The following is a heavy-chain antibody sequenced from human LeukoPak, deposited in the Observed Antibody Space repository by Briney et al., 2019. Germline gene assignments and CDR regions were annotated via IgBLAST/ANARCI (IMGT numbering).Heavy chain of an antibody. Sequence: GASVKVSCKASGYTFTSYGISWVRQAPGQGLEWMGGISAYNGNTNYAQKLQGRVTMTTDTSTSTAYMELRSLRSDDTAVYYCARRMEMATAIWFDYWGQGTLVTVSS. V-gene: IGHV1-18*01. J-gene: IGHJ4*02. CDR3: ARRMEMATAIWFDY. CDR1: GYTFTSYG. CDR2: ISAYNGNT. D-gene: IGHD5-24*01.